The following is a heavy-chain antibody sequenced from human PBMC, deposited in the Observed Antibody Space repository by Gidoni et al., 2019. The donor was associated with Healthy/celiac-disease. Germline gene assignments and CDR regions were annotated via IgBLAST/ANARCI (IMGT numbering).Heavy chain of an antibody. CDR3: ARPPPGGSWYYLDY. J-gene: IGHJ4*02. V-gene: IGHV3-21*01. D-gene: IGHD6-13*01. CDR2: SSSSSSYI. CDR1: GLTFSSYS. Sequence: EVQLVESGGGLVKPGGSLRLSCAASGLTFSSYSMNWVRQAPGKGLEWVSSSSSSSSYIYDADSVNGRFTICRDNAKNSLYLQMNSLRAEDTAVYCCARPPPGGSWYYLDYWGQGTLVTVSS.